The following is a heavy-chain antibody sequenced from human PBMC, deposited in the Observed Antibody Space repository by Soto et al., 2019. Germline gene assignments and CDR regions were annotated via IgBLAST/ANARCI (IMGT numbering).Heavy chain of an antibody. D-gene: IGHD3-16*02. J-gene: IGHJ4*02. Sequence: EVQLLESGGGLVQPGGSLRLSCAASGFTFSSYAMSWVRQAPGKGLEWVSAISGSGGSTYYADSVKGRFTISRDNSKNTLYLQMNSLRADDQAVYYCAKDRGVYYYVWGSYRYFDYWGQGTLVTVSS. CDR3: AKDRGVYYYVWGSYRYFDY. CDR2: ISGSGGST. V-gene: IGHV3-23*01. CDR1: GFTFSSYA.